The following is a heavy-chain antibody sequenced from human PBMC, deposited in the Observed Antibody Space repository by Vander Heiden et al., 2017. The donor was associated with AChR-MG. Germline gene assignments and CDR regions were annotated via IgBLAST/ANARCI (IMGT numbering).Heavy chain of an antibody. CDR2: IKQDGIEK. J-gene: IGHJ6*02. CDR3: ARDDCSGGSCEIGNYYYYGMDV. Sequence: EVQLVEFGGGLVQPGGSLRLSCAASGFTFRRYWMSWVRQAQGKGLEGVAKIKQDGIEKYYVDSVKGRFTISRDNAKNSLYLQMNSLRAEDTAVYYCARDDCSGGSCEIGNYYYYGMDVWGQGTTVTVSS. D-gene: IGHD2-15*01. CDR1: GFTFRRYW. V-gene: IGHV3-7*03.